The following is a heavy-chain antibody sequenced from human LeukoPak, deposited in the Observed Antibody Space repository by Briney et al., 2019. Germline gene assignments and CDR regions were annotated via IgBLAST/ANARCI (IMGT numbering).Heavy chain of an antibody. J-gene: IGHJ3*02. Sequence: GGSLRLSCAASGFTFSSYWMHWVRQAPGKGLVWVSRINSDGSSTSYADSVKGRFTISRDNSKNTLYLQMNSLRAEDTAVYYCATSTIFGVVIIPEAFDIWGQGTMVTVSS. CDR2: INSDGSST. D-gene: IGHD3-3*01. V-gene: IGHV3-74*01. CDR3: ATSTIFGVVIIPEAFDI. CDR1: GFTFSSYW.